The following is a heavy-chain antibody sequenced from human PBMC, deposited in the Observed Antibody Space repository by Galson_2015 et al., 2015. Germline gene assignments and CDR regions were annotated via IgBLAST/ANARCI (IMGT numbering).Heavy chain of an antibody. Sequence: SLRLSCAASGFTVSSNYMSWVRQAPGKGLEWVSVIYIGGSTYYADSVKGRFTISRDNSKNTRYLQMNSLRAEDTAVYYFARSVEGSYAPFDYWGQGTLVTVSS. CDR2: IYIGGST. CDR1: GFTVSSNY. J-gene: IGHJ4*01. V-gene: IGHV3-66*02. D-gene: IGHD1-26*01. CDR3: ARSVEGSYAPFDY.